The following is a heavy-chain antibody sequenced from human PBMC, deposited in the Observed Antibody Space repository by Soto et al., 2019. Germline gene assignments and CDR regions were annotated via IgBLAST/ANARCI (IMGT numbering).Heavy chain of an antibody. CDR2: INPKSGGT. CDR3: ARGGTFAYDTSGYSVY. Sequence: ALVKVSCKTSGYTFSAYYMHWVRQAPGQGLEWIGWINPKSGGTLYAQKFQGRVTMTRDTSISTAYMELSRLRSDDTAVYYCARGGTFAYDTSGYSVYWGQGTLVTVSS. J-gene: IGHJ4*02. V-gene: IGHV1-2*02. D-gene: IGHD3-22*01. CDR1: GYTFSAYY.